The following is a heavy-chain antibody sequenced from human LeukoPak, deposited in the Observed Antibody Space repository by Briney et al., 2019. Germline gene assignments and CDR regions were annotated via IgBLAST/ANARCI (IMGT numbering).Heavy chain of an antibody. CDR3: ARGTGTTPLEY. V-gene: IGHV3-48*03. CDR1: GFTFSSYE. D-gene: IGHD1-1*01. J-gene: IGHJ4*02. CDR2: ISSSGSTI. Sequence: GGSLRLSCAASGFTFSSYEMNWVRQAPGKGLEWDSYISSSGSTIYYADSVKGRFTISRDNAKNSLYLQMNSLRAEDTAVYYCARGTGTTPLEYWGQGTLVTVSS.